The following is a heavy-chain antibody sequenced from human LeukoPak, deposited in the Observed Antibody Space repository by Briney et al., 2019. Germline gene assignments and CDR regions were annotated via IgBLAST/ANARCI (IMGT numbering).Heavy chain of an antibody. J-gene: IGHJ4*02. CDR1: GGSISSYY. CDR2: IYCSGST. CDR3: ARLYCSSTSCYIGGDGDY. Sequence: PSETLSLTCTVSGGSISSYYWSWIRQPPGKGLEWIGYIYCSGSTNYNPSLKSRVTISVDTSKNQFSLKLSSVTAADTAVYYCARLYCSSTSCYIGGDGDYWGQGTLVTVSS. D-gene: IGHD2-2*02. V-gene: IGHV4-59*01.